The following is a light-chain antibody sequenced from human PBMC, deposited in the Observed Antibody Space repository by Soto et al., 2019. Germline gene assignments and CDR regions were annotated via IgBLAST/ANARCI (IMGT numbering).Light chain of an antibody. CDR1: QSVSSNF. CDR3: QQYGSAPRT. CDR2: GAS. Sequence: EIVLTQSPGTLSLSPGERATLSCRASQSVSSNFLAWFQQKPGQAPRLLIYGASSRATGVPGRFSGGGSATDFTLTISRLEPEDFAVYYCQQYGSAPRTFGQGTKVE. J-gene: IGKJ1*01. V-gene: IGKV3-20*01.